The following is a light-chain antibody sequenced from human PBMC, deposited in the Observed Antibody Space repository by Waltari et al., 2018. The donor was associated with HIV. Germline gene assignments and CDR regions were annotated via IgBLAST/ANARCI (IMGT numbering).Light chain of an antibody. CDR2: GTS. CDR1: QSVTNRF. CDR3: QQGSFTPPT. J-gene: IGKJ1*01. V-gene: IGKV3-20*01. Sequence: DTVLTQSPGTLSLSPGQRATLSCRASQSVTNRFLAWYQQRPGQAPRLLIYGTSGRAPGIPDRFSGSGSGTDFTLTISSLQPEDFATYYCQQGSFTPPTFGQGTKVEVK.